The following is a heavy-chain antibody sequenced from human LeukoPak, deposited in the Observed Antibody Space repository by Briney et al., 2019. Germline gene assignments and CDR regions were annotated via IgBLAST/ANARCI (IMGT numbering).Heavy chain of an antibody. J-gene: IGHJ3*02. V-gene: IGHV4-59*12. CDR1: GVSISGNY. D-gene: IGHD2-21*02. Sequence: SETLSLTCTVSGVSISGNYWSWIRQPPGKGLEWIGYIFYTGSTNYNPSLQSRVTILLDTSKNQFSLKLSSVTAADTAVYYCAGLAAYCGGDCYFGAFDIWGQGTMVTVSS. CDR2: IFYTGST. CDR3: AGLAAYCGGDCYFGAFDI.